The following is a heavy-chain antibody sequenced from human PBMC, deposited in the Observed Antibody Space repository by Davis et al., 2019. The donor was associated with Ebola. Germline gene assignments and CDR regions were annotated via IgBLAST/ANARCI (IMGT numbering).Heavy chain of an antibody. CDR2: IIPILGIA. V-gene: IGHV1-69*10. CDR3: ARGGTGTTTGWFDP. Sequence: SVTVSCQASGGTFSSYAISWVRQAPGQGLEWMGGIIPILGIANYAQKFQGRVTITADKSTSTAYMELSSLRSEDTAVYYCARGGTGTTTGWFDPWGQGTLVTVSS. CDR1: GGTFSSYA. J-gene: IGHJ5*02. D-gene: IGHD1-7*01.